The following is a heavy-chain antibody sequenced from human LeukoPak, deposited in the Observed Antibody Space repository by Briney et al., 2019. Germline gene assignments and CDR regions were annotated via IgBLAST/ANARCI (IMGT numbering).Heavy chain of an antibody. CDR2: IYYSGST. J-gene: IGHJ4*02. CDR1: GGAISSSSYY. D-gene: IGHD3-10*01. Sequence: SETLSLTCTVSGGAISSSSYYWGWIRQHPGKGLEWIGSIYYSGSTYYNPSLKSRVTISVDTSKNQFSLKLSSVTAADTAVYYCARQQLLWFGELLHFDYWGQGTLVTVSS. V-gene: IGHV4-39*01. CDR3: ARQQLLWFGELLHFDY.